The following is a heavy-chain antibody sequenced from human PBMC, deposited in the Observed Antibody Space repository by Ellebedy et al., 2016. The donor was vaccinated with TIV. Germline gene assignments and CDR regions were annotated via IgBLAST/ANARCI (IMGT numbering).Heavy chain of an antibody. CDR1: GFTVGSHY. V-gene: IGHV3-53*01. CDR3: ASPPGVVAL. CDR2: IYGGGST. D-gene: IGHD3-10*01. Sequence: GESLKISCVASGFTVGSHYMSWVRQAPGKGLEWVSVIYGGGSTYYADSVKGRFTISRDNSKNSLYLQMNSLRAEDTAVYYCASPPGVVALWGQGTLVTVSS. J-gene: IGHJ4*02.